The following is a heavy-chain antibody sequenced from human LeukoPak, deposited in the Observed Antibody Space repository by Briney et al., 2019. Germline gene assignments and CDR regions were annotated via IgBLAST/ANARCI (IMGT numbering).Heavy chain of an antibody. D-gene: IGHD2/OR15-2a*01. CDR1: GFTFSSYV. CDR3: VKDALVVPVSMGPPEVDY. V-gene: IGHV3-23*01. CDR2: ISGGGGST. Sequence: GGSLRLSCAASGFTFSSYVMSWVRQAPGKGLEWVSAISGGGGSTYYADSVKGRFTISRDNSKNTLSLQMNSLRAEDTAVYYCVKDALVVPVSMGPPEVDYWDQGTLVTVSS. J-gene: IGHJ4*02.